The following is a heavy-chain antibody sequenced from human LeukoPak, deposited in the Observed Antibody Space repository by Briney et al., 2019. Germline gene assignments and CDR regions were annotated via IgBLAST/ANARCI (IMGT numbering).Heavy chain of an antibody. Sequence: GASVKVSCKASGYTFTGYYMHWVRQAPGQGLEWMGWINPNSGGTNYAQKFQGRVTMTRDTSISTAYMELSRLRSDDTAVYYCAREETEVNRPVIVGGTAFDYWGQGTLVTVAA. CDR2: INPNSGGT. D-gene: IGHD1-26*01. V-gene: IGHV1-2*02. J-gene: IGHJ4*02. CDR3: AREETEVNRPVIVGGTAFDY. CDR1: GYTFTGYY.